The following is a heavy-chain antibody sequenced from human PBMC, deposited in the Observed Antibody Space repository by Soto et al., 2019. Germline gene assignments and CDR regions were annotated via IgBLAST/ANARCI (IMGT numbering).Heavy chain of an antibody. Sequence: PGESLKISCKGSGYSFTSYWISWVRQMPGKGLEWMGRIDPSDSYTNYSPSFQGHVTISADKSISTAYLQWSSLKASDTAMYYCARELVIYSPPHWFDPWGQGTLVTVSS. J-gene: IGHJ5*02. D-gene: IGHD3-9*01. CDR3: ARELVIYSPPHWFDP. CDR2: IDPSDSYT. V-gene: IGHV5-10-1*01. CDR1: GYSFTSYW.